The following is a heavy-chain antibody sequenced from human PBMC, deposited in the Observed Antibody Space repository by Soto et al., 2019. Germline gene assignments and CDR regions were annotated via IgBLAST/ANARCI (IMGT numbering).Heavy chain of an antibody. V-gene: IGHV1-8*01. D-gene: IGHD6-13*01. J-gene: IGHJ6*03. CDR1: GYTFTSYD. Sequence: ASVKVPCKASGYTFTSYDINWVRQATGQGLEWMGWMNPNSGNTGYAQKFQGRVTMTRNTSISTAYMELSSLRSEDTAVYYCARGYVQQLVQYYYYMDVWGKGTTVTVS. CDR3: ARGYVQQLVQYYYYMDV. CDR2: MNPNSGNT.